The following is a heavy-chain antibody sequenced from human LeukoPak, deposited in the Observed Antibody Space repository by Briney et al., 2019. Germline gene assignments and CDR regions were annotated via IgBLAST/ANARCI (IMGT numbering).Heavy chain of an antibody. Sequence: GRSLRLSCAASGFTFSSYAMHWVRQAPGKGLEWVAVISYDGSNKYYADSVKGRFTISRDNSKNTLYLQMNSLRAEDTAVYYCEADYDSKRTWGQGTLVTVSS. CDR1: GFTFSSYA. D-gene: IGHD3-22*01. CDR2: ISYDGSNK. J-gene: IGHJ5*02. CDR3: EADYDSKRT. V-gene: IGHV3-30*04.